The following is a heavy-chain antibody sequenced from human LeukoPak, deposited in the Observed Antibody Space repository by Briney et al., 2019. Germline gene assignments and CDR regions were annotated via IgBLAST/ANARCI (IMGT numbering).Heavy chain of an antibody. CDR1: GFTFSSYS. CDR3: AIVGASPTDY. CDR2: ISSSSSYI. D-gene: IGHD1-26*01. Sequence: PGGSLRLSCAASGFTFSSYSMNWVRQAPGKGLEWVSSISSSSSYIYYADSVKGRSTISRDNAKNSLYLQMNSLRAEDTAVYYCAIVGASPTDYWGQGTLVTVSS. J-gene: IGHJ4*02. V-gene: IGHV3-21*01.